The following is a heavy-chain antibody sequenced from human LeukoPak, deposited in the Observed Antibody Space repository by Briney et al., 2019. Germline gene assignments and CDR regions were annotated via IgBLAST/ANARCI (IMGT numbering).Heavy chain of an antibody. CDR2: IIPIFHTG. CDR3: ARLDVFDI. Sequence: SVKVSCKASGGSFSRYDISWVRQAPGQGLEWMGGIIPIFHTGNYTHNFQGRLTITADESTSTAYMELSSLRFEDTAMYYCARLDVFDIWGQGTMVIVSS. V-gene: IGHV1-69*13. CDR1: GGSFSRYD. J-gene: IGHJ3*02.